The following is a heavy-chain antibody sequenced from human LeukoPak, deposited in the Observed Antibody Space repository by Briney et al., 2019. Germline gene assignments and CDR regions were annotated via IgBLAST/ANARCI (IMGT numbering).Heavy chain of an antibody. J-gene: IGHJ4*02. D-gene: IGHD2-15*01. V-gene: IGHV1-18*01. CDR3: VREVYCSGGSCYPYYFDY. CDR2: ISAYNGNT. Sequence: ASVTVSCKASGYTFTSYGISWVRQAPGQGLEWLGWISAYNGNTNYAQKLQGGVTMTTDTSTSTAYMELRSLRSDGTAVYYCVREVYCSGGSCYPYYFDYWGQGTLVTVSS. CDR1: GYTFTSYG.